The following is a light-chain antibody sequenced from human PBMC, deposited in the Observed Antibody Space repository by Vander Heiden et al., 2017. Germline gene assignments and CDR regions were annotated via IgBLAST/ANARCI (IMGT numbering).Light chain of an antibody. V-gene: IGKV2D-29*01. J-gene: IGKJ4*01. CDR3: MQSLEAPLS. CDR1: QSLQHSNGRTY. CDR2: EVS. Sequence: IVMTQTPLSLSVTPGQPASHSCKSSQSLQHSNGRTYFYWYLQKSGQPPQLLIYEVSWRFSGVPQSFSSSGSGTEFTLQISRVEAEDVGVYYCMQSLEAPLSFGGGTKVEIK.